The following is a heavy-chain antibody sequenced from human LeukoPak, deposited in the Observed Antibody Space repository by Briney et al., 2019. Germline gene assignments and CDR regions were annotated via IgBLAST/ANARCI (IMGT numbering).Heavy chain of an antibody. D-gene: IGHD3-22*01. V-gene: IGHV1-18*01. J-gene: IGHJ1*01. Sequence: PVASVRVSCKASGYTFTSDGISWVRQAPGQGLEWMGWANTADTNYAQRFQGRVTMTTDTSTTTAYMELRSLNSDDTAVYYCARGSTMIVRAEYFQHWGQGTLVTVSS. CDR3: ARGSTMIVRAEYFQH. CDR1: GYTFTSDG. CDR2: ANTADT.